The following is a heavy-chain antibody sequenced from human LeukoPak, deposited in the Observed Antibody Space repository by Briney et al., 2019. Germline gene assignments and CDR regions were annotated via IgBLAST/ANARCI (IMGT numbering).Heavy chain of an antibody. CDR1: GGSISSSNW. J-gene: IGHJ4*02. V-gene: IGHV4-4*02. CDR3: ASPLWFGELLF. CDR2: IYHSGST. Sequence: TSETLSLTRAVSGGSISSSNWWSWVRQPPGKGLEWIGEIYHSGSTNYNPSLKSRVTISVDKSKNQFSLKLSSVTAADTAVYYCASPLWFGELLFWGQGTLVTVSS. D-gene: IGHD3-10*01.